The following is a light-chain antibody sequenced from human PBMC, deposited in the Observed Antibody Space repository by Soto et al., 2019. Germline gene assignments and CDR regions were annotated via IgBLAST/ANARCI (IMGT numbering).Light chain of an antibody. CDR3: LQDYNYPWT. V-gene: IGKV1-6*01. CDR1: QGIRND. CDR2: AAS. Sequence: AIQMTQSPSSLSASVGDRVTITCRASQGIRNDLGWYQQKPGKAPKLLISAASILQSGVPSRFSGSGSGTDFTLTISSLQSEDFATYYCLQDYNYPWTFGQGTKVEI. J-gene: IGKJ1*01.